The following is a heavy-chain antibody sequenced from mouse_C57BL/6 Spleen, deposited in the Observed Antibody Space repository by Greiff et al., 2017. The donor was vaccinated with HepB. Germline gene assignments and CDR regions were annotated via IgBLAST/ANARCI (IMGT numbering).Heavy chain of an antibody. CDR3: ARWLPFDY. CDR1: GYSITSGYY. V-gene: IGHV3-6*01. Sequence: EVKLMESGPGLVKPSQSLSLTCSVTGYSITSGYYWNWIRQFPGNKLEWMGYISYDGSNNYNPSLKNRISITRDTSKNQFFLKLNSVTTEDTATYYCARWLPFDYWGQGTTLTVSS. CDR2: ISYDGSN. J-gene: IGHJ2*01. D-gene: IGHD2-2*01.